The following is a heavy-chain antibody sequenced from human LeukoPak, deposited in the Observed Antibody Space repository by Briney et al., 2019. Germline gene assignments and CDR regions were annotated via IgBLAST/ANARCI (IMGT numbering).Heavy chain of an antibody. CDR3: ARDAIWFGEFPDHYYYYGMDV. CDR1: GFTFSSYS. Sequence: GGSLRLSCAASGFTFSSYSMNWVRQAPGKGLEWVSSISSSSSYIYYVDSVKGRFTISRDNAKNSLYLQMNSLRAEDTAVYYCARDAIWFGEFPDHYYYYGMDVWGQGTTVTVSS. D-gene: IGHD3-10*01. J-gene: IGHJ6*02. V-gene: IGHV3-21*01. CDR2: ISSSSSYI.